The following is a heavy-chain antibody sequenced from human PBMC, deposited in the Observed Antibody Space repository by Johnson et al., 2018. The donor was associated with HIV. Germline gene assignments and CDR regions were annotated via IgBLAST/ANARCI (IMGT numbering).Heavy chain of an antibody. CDR2: ISYDGSNK. D-gene: IGHD3-22*01. J-gene: IGHJ3*02. CDR1: GFTFSSYA. CDR3: ARGVGLVDGMIVDAFDI. Sequence: QVQLVESGGGVVQPGTSLRLSCAASGFTFSSYAMHWVRQAPGTGLAWVAVISYDGSNKYYTDSVKGRFTISRDNSKNTLYLQMNSLRAEDTAVYYCARGVGLVDGMIVDAFDIWGQGTMVTVSS. V-gene: IGHV3-30*04.